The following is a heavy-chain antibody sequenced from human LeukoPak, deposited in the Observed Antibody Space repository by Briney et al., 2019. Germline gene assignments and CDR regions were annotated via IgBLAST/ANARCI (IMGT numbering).Heavy chain of an antibody. CDR3: ARVKYYYGSGSYWDRYYFDY. J-gene: IGHJ4*02. D-gene: IGHD3-10*01. CDR2: SSGSGGST. CDR1: GFTFSSCG. V-gene: IGHV3-23*01. Sequence: GGSLRLSCAASGFTFSSCGMSWVRQAPGKGLEWVSASSGSGGSTYYADSVKGRFPISRDNSKNTLYLQMNSLRAEDTAVYYCARVKYYYGSGSYWDRYYFDYWGQGTLVTVSS.